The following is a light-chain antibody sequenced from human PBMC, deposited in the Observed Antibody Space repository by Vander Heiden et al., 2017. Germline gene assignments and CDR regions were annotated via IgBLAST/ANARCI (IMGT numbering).Light chain of an antibody. CDR3: QQSYNTPPT. J-gene: IGKJ2*01. CDR1: QSISSY. CDR2: AAS. V-gene: IGKV1-39*01. Sequence: DIQMTQSPSSLSASVGDRVTITCRASQSISSYLNWYQQKPGKAPNLLIYAASSLQTGVPPRFSGSGSGTDFTLTISSLQPEDFATYYCQQSYNTPPTFGQGTKLEIK.